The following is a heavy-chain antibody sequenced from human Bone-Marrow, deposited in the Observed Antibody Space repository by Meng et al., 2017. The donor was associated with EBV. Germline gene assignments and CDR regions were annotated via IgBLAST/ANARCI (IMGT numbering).Heavy chain of an antibody. CDR2: INVGNGDT. CDR1: GYTFTSYA. Sequence: QAQVLRSGAVVKKPGASVKVSCEASGYTFTSYAMHWVRQAPGQRLGWMGWINVGNGDTKYSQRFHGRVTITRDTSATTAYMELSSLTSEDTAVYYCARDSTGDSRRFDPWGQGTLVTVSS. J-gene: IGHJ5*02. D-gene: IGHD3-22*01. V-gene: IGHV1-3*01. CDR3: ARDSTGDSRRFDP.